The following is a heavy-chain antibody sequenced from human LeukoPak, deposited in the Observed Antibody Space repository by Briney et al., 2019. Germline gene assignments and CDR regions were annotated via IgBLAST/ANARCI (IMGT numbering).Heavy chain of an antibody. CDR3: ARVVFPSRVSDY. CDR2: MKQDGSEK. CDR1: GFTFSSYW. Sequence: GGSLRLSCAASGFTFSSYWMSWVRQAPGKGLEWVANMKQDGSEKYYVDSVKGRFTISKDNAKNSLYLQMNSLRVEDTAVYYCARVVFPSRVSDYWGQGTLVTVSS. V-gene: IGHV3-7*01. D-gene: IGHD2-21*01. J-gene: IGHJ4*02.